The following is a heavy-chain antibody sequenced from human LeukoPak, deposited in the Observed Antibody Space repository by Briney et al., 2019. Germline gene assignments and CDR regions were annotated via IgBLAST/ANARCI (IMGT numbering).Heavy chain of an antibody. Sequence: GGSLRLSCAASGFTFSSYAMSWVRQAPGKGLEWVSAISGSGGSTYYADSVKGRFTISRDNSKNTLYLQMNSLRAEDTAVYYCAKSYSRGWYHRHAFDIWGQGTMVPVPS. CDR1: GFTFSSYA. CDR3: AKSYSRGWYHRHAFDI. J-gene: IGHJ3*02. V-gene: IGHV3-23*01. CDR2: ISGSGGST. D-gene: IGHD6-19*01.